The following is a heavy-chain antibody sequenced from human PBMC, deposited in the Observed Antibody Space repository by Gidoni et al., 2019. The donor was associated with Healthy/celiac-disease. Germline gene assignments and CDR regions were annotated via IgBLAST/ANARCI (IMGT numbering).Heavy chain of an antibody. V-gene: IGHV3-7*03. D-gene: IGHD3-16*01. J-gene: IGHJ6*03. Sequence: EVQLEESGGGLVQPGGSLRLSCAASGFTFSSYWRSWVRQAPGKGLEWVANIKHDGSEKYYVDSVKGRFTISRDNAKNSLYLQMNSLRAEDTAVYYCARDALLGIYDYYYMDVWGKGTTVTVSS. CDR2: IKHDGSEK. CDR3: ARDALLGIYDYYYMDV. CDR1: GFTFSSYW.